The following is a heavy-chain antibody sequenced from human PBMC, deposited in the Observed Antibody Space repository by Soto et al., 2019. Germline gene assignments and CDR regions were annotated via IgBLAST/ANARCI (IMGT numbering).Heavy chain of an antibody. CDR1: GDSLRSSSHY. D-gene: IGHD1-26*01. CDR3: ARHMGLNPTAPFDS. CDR2: MYYNGIT. V-gene: IGHV4-39*01. Sequence: KASETLSLNCTVSGDSLRSSSHYWGWIRQPPGRGLEWIATMYYNGITYYNPSLKSRVTVSVDTSQNQFSLKVTSVTAADAAVYYCARHMGLNPTAPFDSWGQGTLVTVSS. J-gene: IGHJ4*02.